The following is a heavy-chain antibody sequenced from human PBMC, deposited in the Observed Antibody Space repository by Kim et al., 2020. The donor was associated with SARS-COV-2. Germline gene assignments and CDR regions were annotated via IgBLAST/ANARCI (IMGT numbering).Heavy chain of an antibody. Sequence: ASVKVSCKASGYTFTGYYMHWVRQAPGQGLEWMGWINPNSGGTNYAQKFQGRVTMTRDTSISTAYMELSRLRSDDTAVYYCARDGAGAVNHYYYDSSGFIGAFDIWGQGTMVTVSS. J-gene: IGHJ3*02. V-gene: IGHV1-2*02. CDR2: INPNSGGT. D-gene: IGHD3-22*01. CDR3: ARDGAGAVNHYYYDSSGFIGAFDI. CDR1: GYTFTGYY.